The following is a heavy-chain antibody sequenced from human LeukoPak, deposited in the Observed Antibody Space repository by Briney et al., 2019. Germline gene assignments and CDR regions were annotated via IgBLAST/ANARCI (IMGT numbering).Heavy chain of an antibody. CDR3: ATFGTYPPDFDY. D-gene: IGHD1-26*01. CDR2: INTDSGGT. CDR1: GYTFTDYF. J-gene: IGHJ4*02. V-gene: IGHV1-2*04. Sequence: ASVKVSCKASGYTFTDYFMHWVRQAPGQGLEWMGWINTDSGGTHSAQKFQGWVTMARDTSINTAYMELRRLRSDDTAVYYCATFGTYPPDFDYWGQGTLVIVSS.